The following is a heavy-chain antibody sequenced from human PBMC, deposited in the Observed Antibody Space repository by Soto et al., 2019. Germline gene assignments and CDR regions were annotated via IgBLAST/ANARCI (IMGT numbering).Heavy chain of an antibody. CDR1: GFTFDDYA. D-gene: IGHD6-19*01. CDR3: AKGLSGGHFDY. V-gene: IGHV3-9*01. J-gene: IGHJ4*02. CDR2: ISWNSGTI. Sequence: EVQLVESGGGLLQPGRSLRLSCAASGFTFDDYAMHWVRQAPGKGLEWVSGISWNSGTIGYADSVKGRFTISRDNAKNSLYLQMNSLRVEDTALYYCAKGLSGGHFDYWGQGTLVTVSS.